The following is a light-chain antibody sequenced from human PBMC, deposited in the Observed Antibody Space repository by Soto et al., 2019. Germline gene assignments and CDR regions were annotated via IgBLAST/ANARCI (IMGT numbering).Light chain of an antibody. CDR1: QSVSSSY. Sequence: LTQSPGTLSLSPGERATLSCRARQSVSSSYLAWYQQKPGQAPRLLIYGACNRATGIPDRFSGSGSGTDFTLTISRLEPEDFAVYYCQQYGSSGTFGQGTKVDIK. CDR2: GAC. J-gene: IGKJ1*01. CDR3: QQYGSSGT. V-gene: IGKV3-20*01.